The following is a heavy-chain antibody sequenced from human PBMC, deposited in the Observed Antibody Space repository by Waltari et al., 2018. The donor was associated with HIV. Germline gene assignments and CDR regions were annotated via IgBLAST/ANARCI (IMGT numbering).Heavy chain of an antibody. CDR1: GSTFSNSA. D-gene: IGHD5-18*01. CDR2: IIPIFGSP. CDR3: ASASRDTAMGAFDI. J-gene: IGHJ3*02. Sequence: VQSVQSGAEVKKPGSVVKVSCKASGSTFSNSAKNWVRQAHGQRLEWMGGIIPIFGSPNYAQKFQGRVTITADESTSTVYMKLSSLRSEDTAVYYCASASRDTAMGAFDIWGQGTMVTVSS. V-gene: IGHV1-69*01.